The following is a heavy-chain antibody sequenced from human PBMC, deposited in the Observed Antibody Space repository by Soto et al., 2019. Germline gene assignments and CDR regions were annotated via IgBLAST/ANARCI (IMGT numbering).Heavy chain of an antibody. J-gene: IGHJ6*02. CDR2: ISYDGSNK. V-gene: IGHV3-30-3*01. CDR1: GFTFSSYA. CDR3: ARCNDYYHYYGMYV. Sequence: QVQLVESGGGVVQPGRSLRLSCAASGFTFSSYAMHWVRQAPGKGLEWVAGISYDGSNKYYADSVKGRFTISRDNSKNTLHLQMNGLRAEDTAVYYCARCNDYYHYYGMYVWGQVPTVAASS.